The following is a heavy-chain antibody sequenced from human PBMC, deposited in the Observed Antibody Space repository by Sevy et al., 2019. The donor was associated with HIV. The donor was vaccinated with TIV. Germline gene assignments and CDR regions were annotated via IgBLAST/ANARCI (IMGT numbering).Heavy chain of an antibody. CDR1: GFTFSSYG. J-gene: IGHJ6*02. CDR2: ISSSSSYI. D-gene: IGHD1-26*01. V-gene: IGHV3-21*01. Sequence: GGSLRLSCAASGFTFSSYGMNWVRQAPGKGLEWVASISSSSSYIYYADSVKGRLTVSRDNTKNSLYLQMNSLRAEDTAVYYCAREWVERGYGMDVWGQGTTVTVSS. CDR3: AREWVERGYGMDV.